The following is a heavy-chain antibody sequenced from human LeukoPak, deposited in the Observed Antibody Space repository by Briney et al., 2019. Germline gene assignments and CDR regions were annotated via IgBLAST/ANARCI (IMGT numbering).Heavy chain of an antibody. D-gene: IGHD1-26*01. V-gene: IGHV4-59*12. J-gene: IGHJ4*02. CDR3: ARNGAGWYFDY. CDR1: GGSISSYY. CDR2: IYNSGST. Sequence: SETLSLTCTVSGGSISSYYWSWIRQPPGKGLEWIGYIYNSGSTNYNPSLKGRVTISVDTSQNQFSLRLSSVTAADTAVYYCARNGAGWYFDYWGQGTLVTVSS.